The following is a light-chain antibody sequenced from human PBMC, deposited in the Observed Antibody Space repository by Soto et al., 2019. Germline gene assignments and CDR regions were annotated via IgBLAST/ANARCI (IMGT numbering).Light chain of an antibody. CDR2: NNN. CDR1: SSNIGSNI. J-gene: IGLJ2*01. Sequence: QSVVTQPPSASGTPGQRVTISCSGSSSNIGSNIVNWYQQLPGTAPKLLIFNNNQRPSGVPDRFSGSKSDTSASLAISGLQSEDEADYYCAAWDDSLTGVIFGGGTKLTVL. V-gene: IGLV1-44*01. CDR3: AAWDDSLTGVI.